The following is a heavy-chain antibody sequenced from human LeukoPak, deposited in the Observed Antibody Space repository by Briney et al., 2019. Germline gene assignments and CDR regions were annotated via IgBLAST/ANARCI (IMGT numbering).Heavy chain of an antibody. CDR3: ARLTTMTTTGGPFDY. Sequence: GGSLRLSCVASEFTFSSYAVSWVRQAPGKGLEWVSYISSSGNTIYYADSVKGRFTISRDNAKNSLYLQIKSLRAEDTAVYYCARLTTMTTTGGPFDYWGQGTLVTVSS. CDR1: EFTFSSYA. V-gene: IGHV3-48*03. J-gene: IGHJ4*02. CDR2: ISSSGNTI. D-gene: IGHD4-17*01.